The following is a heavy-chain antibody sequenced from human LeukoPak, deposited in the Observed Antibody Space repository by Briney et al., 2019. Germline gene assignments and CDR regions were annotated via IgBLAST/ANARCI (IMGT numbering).Heavy chain of an antibody. CDR1: GDSISSGGYY. D-gene: IGHD5-12*01. V-gene: IGHV4-31*03. J-gene: IGHJ4*02. Sequence: SETLSLTCTVSGDSISSGGYYWSWIRQHPGKGLEWIGYIYYSGSTFYNPSLKSRVTISVDTSKNQFSLRLSSVTAADTAVYYCAREPRGGGYSFDYWGQGTLVIVSS. CDR2: IYYSGST. CDR3: AREPRGGGYSFDY.